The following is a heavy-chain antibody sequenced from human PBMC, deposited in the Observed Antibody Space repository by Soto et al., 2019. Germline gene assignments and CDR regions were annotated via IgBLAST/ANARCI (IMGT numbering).Heavy chain of an antibody. CDR2: IYYSGST. V-gene: IGHV4-31*03. CDR1: GGSISSGGYY. J-gene: IGHJ5*02. D-gene: IGHD4-17*01. Sequence: SETLSLTCTVSGGSISSGGYYWSWIRQHPGKGLEWIGYIYYSGSTYYNPSLKSRATISVDTSKNQFSLKLSSVTAADTAVYYCARDDYGGNSDWFDPWGQGTLVTVSS. CDR3: ARDDYGGNSDWFDP.